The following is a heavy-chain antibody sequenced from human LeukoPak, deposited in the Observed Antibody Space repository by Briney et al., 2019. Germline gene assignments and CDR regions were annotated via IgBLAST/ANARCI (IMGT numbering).Heavy chain of an antibody. Sequence: SVKVSCKASGGTFSSYAISWVRQAPGQGLEWMGGIIPIFGTANYAQKFQGRVTITTDESTSTAYMELSSLRSEDTAVYYRARGDSSGYYHYYYTDVWGKGTTVTVSS. CDR1: GGTFSSYA. J-gene: IGHJ6*03. D-gene: IGHD3-22*01. CDR3: ARGDSSGYYHYYYTDV. V-gene: IGHV1-69*05. CDR2: IIPIFGTA.